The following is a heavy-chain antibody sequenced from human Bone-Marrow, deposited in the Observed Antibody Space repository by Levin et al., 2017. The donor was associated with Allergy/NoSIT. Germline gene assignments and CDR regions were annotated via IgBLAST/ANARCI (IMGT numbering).Heavy chain of an antibody. CDR3: AREWGYCSSTSCYHYFDY. V-gene: IGHV3-48*02. CDR2: ISSSSSTI. Sequence: GGSLRLSCAASGFTFSSYSMNWVRQAPGKGLEWVSYISSSSSTIYYADSVKGRFTISRDNAKNSLYLQMNSLRDEDTAVYYCAREWGYCSSTSCYHYFDYWGQGTLVTVSS. D-gene: IGHD2-2*01. CDR1: GFTFSSYS. J-gene: IGHJ4*02.